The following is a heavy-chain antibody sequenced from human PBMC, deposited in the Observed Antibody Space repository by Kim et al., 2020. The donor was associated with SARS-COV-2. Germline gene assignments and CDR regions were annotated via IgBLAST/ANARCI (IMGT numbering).Heavy chain of an antibody. V-gene: IGHV4-39*01. CDR3: ARRGYCMIASGGVIQ. Sequence: SETLSLTCTVSGASISSSRYYWGWIRQPPGKGLEWIGSVYYSGSTNYNPSLTSRVTIFVDTSKNQFSLKLTSVTAADTAVYYCARRGYCMIASGGVIQWGHGTLVTVSS. D-gene: IGHD3-16*01. J-gene: IGHJ4*01. CDR1: GASISSSRYY. CDR2: VYYSGST.